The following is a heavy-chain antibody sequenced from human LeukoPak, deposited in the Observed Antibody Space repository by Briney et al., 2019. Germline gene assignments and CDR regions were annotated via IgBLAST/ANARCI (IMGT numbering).Heavy chain of an antibody. D-gene: IGHD3-22*01. CDR1: GFTFSSYS. V-gene: IGHV3-21*01. Sequence: GGSLRLSCAASGFTFSSYSMNWVRQAPGKGLEWVSSISSSSSYIYYADSVKGRFTISRDNAKNSLYLQMDSLRAEDTAVYYCARDGHYDSSGYYDYWGQGTLVTVSS. CDR2: ISSSSSYI. CDR3: ARDGHYDSSGYYDY. J-gene: IGHJ4*02.